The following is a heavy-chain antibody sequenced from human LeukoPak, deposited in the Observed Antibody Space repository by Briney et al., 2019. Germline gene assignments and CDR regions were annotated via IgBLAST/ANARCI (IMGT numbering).Heavy chain of an antibody. CDR2: INPSGGT. D-gene: IGHD5-18*01. J-gene: IGHJ4*02. CDR3: AREEPRSYTFDY. Sequence: ASVKVSCEASGYTFSIYNMHWVRQAPGQGLEWMGIINPSGGTSYAQKLQGRITMTGDTSTDTVYMELSSLTSEDTAIYYCAREEPRSYTFDYWGQGTLVAVSS. V-gene: IGHV1-46*01. CDR1: GYTFSIYN.